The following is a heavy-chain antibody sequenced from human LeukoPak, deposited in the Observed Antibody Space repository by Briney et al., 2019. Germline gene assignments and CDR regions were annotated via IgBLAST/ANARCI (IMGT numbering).Heavy chain of an antibody. D-gene: IGHD5-18*01. CDR2: ISSSGSTI. V-gene: IGHV3-48*03. Sequence: GGSLRLSCAASGFTFSSYEMNWVRQAPGKGLEWVSYISSSGSTIYYADSVKGRFTISRDNAKNSLYLQMNSLRAEDTAVYYCARAFRSTAWHEYYFDYWRQGTLVTVSS. CDR1: GFTFSSYE. J-gene: IGHJ4*02. CDR3: ARAFRSTAWHEYYFDY.